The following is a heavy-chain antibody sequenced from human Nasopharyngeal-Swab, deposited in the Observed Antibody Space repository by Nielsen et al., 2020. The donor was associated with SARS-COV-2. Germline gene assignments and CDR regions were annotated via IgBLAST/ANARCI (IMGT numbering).Heavy chain of an antibody. J-gene: IGHJ6*02. Sequence: GESLKISCKGSGYSFTSYWISWVRQMPGKGLEWMGRIDPSDSYTNYSPSFQGHVTISADKSISTAYLQWSSLKASDTAMYYCARLRYSGSYFGLNYYYGMDVWGQGTTVTVSS. CDR3: ARLRYSGSYFGLNYYYGMDV. CDR2: IDPSDSYT. D-gene: IGHD1-26*01. CDR1: GYSFTSYW. V-gene: IGHV5-10-1*01.